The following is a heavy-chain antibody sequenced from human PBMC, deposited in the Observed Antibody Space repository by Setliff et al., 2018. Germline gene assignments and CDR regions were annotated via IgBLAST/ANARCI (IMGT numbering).Heavy chain of an antibody. CDR1: GFSFSRYE. D-gene: IGHD2-15*01. CDR3: ARRLPYFGMDV. CDR2: THIDGITV. Sequence: GGSLRLSCAASGFSFSRYEMIWVRQAPGKGLEWVSKTHIDGITVYSDSVKGRFTISRDFATNSLHLQMTSLSAEDTAVYYCARRLPYFGMDVWGQGTTVTVSS. V-gene: IGHV3-48*03. J-gene: IGHJ6*02.